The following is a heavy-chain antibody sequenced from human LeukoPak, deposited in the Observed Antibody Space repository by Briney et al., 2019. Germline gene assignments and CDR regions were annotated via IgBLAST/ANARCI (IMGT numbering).Heavy chain of an antibody. CDR3: ARATVGTVEFDQ. CDR2: MHYSGST. D-gene: IGHD5-12*01. Sequence: AETLSLTCTVSGGSISSASHYWGWIRQPPGKGLEWIGSMHYSGSTYYNPSLKSRVTISVDTSKNQFSLKLHSVTAADSAVYYCARATVGTVEFDQWGQGTLVTVSS. CDR1: GGSISSASHY. J-gene: IGHJ4*02. V-gene: IGHV4-39*07.